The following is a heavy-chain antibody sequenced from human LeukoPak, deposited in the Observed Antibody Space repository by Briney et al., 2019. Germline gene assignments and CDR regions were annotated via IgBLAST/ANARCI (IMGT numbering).Heavy chain of an antibody. CDR2: ISSSSSYI. CDR3: ARDHPMITFGGVIRQGMDV. D-gene: IGHD3-16*02. V-gene: IGHV3-21*04. Sequence: PGGSLRLSCAASGFTFSSYSMNWVRQAPGKGLEWVSSISSSSSYIYYADSVKGRFTISRDNAKNSLYLQMNSLRAEDTAVYYCARDHPMITFGGVIRQGMDVWGQGTTVTVSS. J-gene: IGHJ6*02. CDR1: GFTFSSYS.